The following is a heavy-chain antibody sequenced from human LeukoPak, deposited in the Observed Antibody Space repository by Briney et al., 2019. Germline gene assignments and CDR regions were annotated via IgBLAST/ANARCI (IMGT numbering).Heavy chain of an antibody. J-gene: IGHJ6*02. D-gene: IGHD6-13*01. CDR2: VRDKANTHTT. CDR1: GSTFSDHY. V-gene: IGHV3-72*01. Sequence: GGSLRLSCAASGSTFSDHYMDWVRQAPGKGLEWVGRVRDKANTHTTEYAASVKGRFTVSRDDSKNSLWLQMNSLKTEDTAVYFCARGSKQQLPRDYHYGMDVWGPGTTVTVSS. CDR3: ARGSKQQLPRDYHYGMDV.